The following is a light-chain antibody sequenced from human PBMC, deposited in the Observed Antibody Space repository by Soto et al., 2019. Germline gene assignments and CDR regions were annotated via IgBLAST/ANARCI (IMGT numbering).Light chain of an antibody. CDR2: WAS. Sequence: DIVMTQSPDSLAVSLGERATINCKSSQSVLYSSNNKNYLAWYQQKPGQPPKLLIYWASTRESGVPDRFSGSGSGTDFTLTISSLQAEDAAVYYCQQYYSTLTWTFGQGTKVDIK. J-gene: IGKJ1*01. V-gene: IGKV4-1*01. CDR1: QSVLYSSNNKNY. CDR3: QQYYSTLTWT.